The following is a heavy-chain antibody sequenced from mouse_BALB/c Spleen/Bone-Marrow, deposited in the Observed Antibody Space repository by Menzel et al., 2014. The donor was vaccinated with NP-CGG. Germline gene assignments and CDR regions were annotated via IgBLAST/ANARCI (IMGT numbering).Heavy chain of an antibody. D-gene: IGHD1-1*01. CDR3: ARVTTAWFAY. CDR2: IRNKANGYTT. CDR1: GFTFTDYY. J-gene: IGHJ3*01. V-gene: IGHV7-3*02. Sequence: EVHLVESGGGLVQPGGSLRLSCATSGFTFTDYYMSWVRQPPGKALEWLGFIRNKANGYTTGYSASVKGRFTISRDNSQSILYLQMNTLRAEDSATYYCARVTTAWFAYWGQGTLATVSA.